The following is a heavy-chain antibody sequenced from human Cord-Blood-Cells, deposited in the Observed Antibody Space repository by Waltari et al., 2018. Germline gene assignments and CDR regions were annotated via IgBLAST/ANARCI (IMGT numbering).Heavy chain of an antibody. CDR3: ARENWGAFYWFDP. V-gene: IGHV1-2*04. CDR1: GYTFTGYY. D-gene: IGHD7-27*01. J-gene: IGHJ5*02. CDR2: INPNSGGT. Sequence: QVQLVQSGAEVKKPGASVKVSCKASGYTFTGYYMHWVRQAPGQGLEWMGWINPNSGGTNYAQRFQGWVTMTRDTSISTAYMELSRLRSDDTAVYYCARENWGAFYWFDPWGQGTLVTVSS.